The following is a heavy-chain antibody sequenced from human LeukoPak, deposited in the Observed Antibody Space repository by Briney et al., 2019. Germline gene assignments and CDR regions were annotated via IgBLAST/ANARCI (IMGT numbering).Heavy chain of an antibody. CDR2: IYTSGST. CDR3: ARLSYYYYYMDV. Sequence: SETLSLTCTVSGGSISSYYWSWIRQPPGKGLEWIGYIYTSGSTNYNPSLKSRVTISVVTSKNQFSLKLSSVTAADTAVYYCARLSYYYYYMDVWGKGTTVTVSS. J-gene: IGHJ6*03. V-gene: IGHV4-4*09. D-gene: IGHD2/OR15-2a*01. CDR1: GGSISSYY.